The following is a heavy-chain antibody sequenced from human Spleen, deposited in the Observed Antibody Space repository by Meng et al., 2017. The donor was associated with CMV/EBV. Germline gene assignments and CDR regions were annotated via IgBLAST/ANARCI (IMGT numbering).Heavy chain of an antibody. V-gene: IGHV3-74*01. CDR1: GFTFNNYW. CDR3: ARTGYCRDTNCYYFGASYGVDV. CDR2: INGDGRST. D-gene: IGHD2-21*01. Sequence: GESLKIPCVVSGFTFNNYWMHWVRQAPGKGLVWVSRINGDGRSTNYGDSVKGRFTISRDNAKNTLYLQMNSLRAEDTAVYYCARTGYCRDTNCYYFGASYGVDVWGQGTTVTVSS. J-gene: IGHJ6*02.